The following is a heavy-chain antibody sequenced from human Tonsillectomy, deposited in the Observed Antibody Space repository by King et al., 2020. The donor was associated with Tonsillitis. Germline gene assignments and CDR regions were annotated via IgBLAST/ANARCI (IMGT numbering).Heavy chain of an antibody. CDR2: ISYDGRDK. CDR3: ARDSSGTYYYDYSDY. J-gene: IGHJ4*02. D-gene: IGHD3-22*01. V-gene: IGHV3-30*04. Sequence: QLVQSGGGVVQPGRSLRLSCAASGFKFSDYAMHWVRQAPGKGLEWVAVISYDGRDKDYADSGKGRFTISRDNSKNTVYLQMNSLRAEDTAVYYCARDSSGTYYYDYSDYWGQGTLVTVSS. CDR1: GFKFSDYA.